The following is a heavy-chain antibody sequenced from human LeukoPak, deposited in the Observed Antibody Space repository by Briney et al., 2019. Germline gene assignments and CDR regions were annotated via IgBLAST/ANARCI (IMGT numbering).Heavy chain of an antibody. J-gene: IGHJ4*02. V-gene: IGHV3-7*01. CDR2: IKQDGSEK. Sequence: PGGSLRLSCTASGFTFSSYWMSWVRQAPGKGLEWVANIKQDGSEKYYVDSVKGRFTISRVNAKNSLYLQMNRLRAEDTAVYYCASPRGYGYYFDYWGQGTLVTVSS. D-gene: IGHD5-12*01. CDR3: ASPRGYGYYFDY. CDR1: GFTFSSYW.